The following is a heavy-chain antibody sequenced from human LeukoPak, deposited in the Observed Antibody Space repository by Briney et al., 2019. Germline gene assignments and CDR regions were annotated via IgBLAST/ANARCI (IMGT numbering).Heavy chain of an antibody. V-gene: IGHV3-30*01. CDR3: AREVYSGYDFQVWFDP. J-gene: IGHJ5*02. CDR1: GFTFSSYA. CDR2: ISYDGSNK. Sequence: GRSLRLSCAASGFTFSSYAMHWVRQAPGKGLEWVAVISYDGSNKYYADSAKGRFTISRDNSKNTLYLQMNSLRAEDTAVYYCAREVYSGYDFQVWFDPWGQGTLVTVSS. D-gene: IGHD5-12*01.